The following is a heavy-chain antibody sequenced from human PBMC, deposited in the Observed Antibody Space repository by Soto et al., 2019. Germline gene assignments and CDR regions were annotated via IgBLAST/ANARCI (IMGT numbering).Heavy chain of an antibody. CDR2: IDSSGGVT. V-gene: IGHV3-23*01. D-gene: IGHD6-25*01. CDR3: ATVSNGGAVY. J-gene: IGHJ4*02. Sequence: GGSLRLSCAASQSTFSIYALTWVRQAPGKGLEWVSSIDSSGGVTFYGDSVKGRFTISRDNSKNTLYLQMNSLRAEDTAVYFWATVSNGGAVYWGQGTLVTVS. CDR1: QSTFSIYA.